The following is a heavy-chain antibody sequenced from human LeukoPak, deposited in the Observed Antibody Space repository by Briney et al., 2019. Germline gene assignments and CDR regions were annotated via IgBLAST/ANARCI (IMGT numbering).Heavy chain of an antibody. CDR1: GYTFTSYD. D-gene: IGHD3-10*01. CDR3: ARGLRVRGVIRTKMYYFDY. J-gene: IGHJ4*02. CDR2: MNPNSGNT. Sequence: ASVKVSCKASGYTFTSYDINWVRQATGQGLEWMGWMNPNSGNTGYAQKFQGRVTMTRNTSISTAYMELSSLRSEDTAVYYCARGLRVRGVIRTKMYYFDYWGQGTLVTVSS. V-gene: IGHV1-8*01.